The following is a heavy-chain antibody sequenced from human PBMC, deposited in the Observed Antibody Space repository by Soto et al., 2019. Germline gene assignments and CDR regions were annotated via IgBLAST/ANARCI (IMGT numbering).Heavy chain of an antibody. CDR3: ARSFRRDRYSSGWYYWFDP. V-gene: IGHV3-21*01. CDR2: ISSSSSYI. CDR1: GFTFSSYS. Sequence: PGGSLRLSCAASGFTFSSYSMNWVRQAPGKGLEWVSSISSSSSYIYYADSVKGRFTISRDNAKNSLYLQMNSLRAEDTAVYYCARSFRRDRYSSGWYYWFDPWGQGTLVTVSS. J-gene: IGHJ5*02. D-gene: IGHD6-19*01.